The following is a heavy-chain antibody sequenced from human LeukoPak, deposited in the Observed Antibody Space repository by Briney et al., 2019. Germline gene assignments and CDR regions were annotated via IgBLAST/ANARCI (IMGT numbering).Heavy chain of an antibody. CDR1: GFTFSSYG. CDR2: IRYDGSNK. Sequence: GGSLRLSCAASGFTFSSYGMHWVRQAPGKGLEWVAFIRYDGSNKYYADSVKGRFTISRGNSKNTLFLQMNSLRAEDTAVYYCAITSIAAAARQGYWGQGTLVTVSS. J-gene: IGHJ4*02. V-gene: IGHV3-30*02. CDR3: AITSIAAAARQGY. D-gene: IGHD6-13*01.